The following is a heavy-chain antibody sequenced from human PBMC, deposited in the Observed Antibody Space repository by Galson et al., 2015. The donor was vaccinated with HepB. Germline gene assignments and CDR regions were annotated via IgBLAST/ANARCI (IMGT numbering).Heavy chain of an antibody. J-gene: IGHJ4*02. CDR1: GFTFSSYG. D-gene: IGHD3-10*01. CDR2: IWYDGSNK. CDR3: ARDPTMVRGVGFDY. V-gene: IGHV3-33*08. Sequence: SLRLSCAASGFTFSSYGMHWVRQAPGKGLEWVAVIWYDGSNKYYADSVKGRFTISRDNSKNTLYLQMNSLRAEDTAVYYCARDPTMVRGVGFDYWGQGTLVTVSS.